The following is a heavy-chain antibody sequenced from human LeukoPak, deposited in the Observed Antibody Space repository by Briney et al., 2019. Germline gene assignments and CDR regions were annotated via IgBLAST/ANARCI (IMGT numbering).Heavy chain of an antibody. Sequence: RGSLRLSCAASEFTVSSNYMNWVRQAPGKGLEWVSVIYSGGSTYYADSVKGRFTISRDNSKNILYLQMNSLRAEDTAVYYCAGGARRQQPFDYWGQGTLVTVSS. CDR3: AGGARRQQPFDY. CDR2: IYSGGST. CDR1: EFTVSSNY. D-gene: IGHD6-13*01. J-gene: IGHJ4*02. V-gene: IGHV3-66*01.